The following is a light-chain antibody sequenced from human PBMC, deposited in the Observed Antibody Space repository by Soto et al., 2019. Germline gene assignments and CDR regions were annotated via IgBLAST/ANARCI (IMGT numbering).Light chain of an antibody. CDR2: EVT. CDR3: SSYTTSSTRV. J-gene: IGLJ1*01. V-gene: IGLV2-14*01. CDR1: SSDVGIYNY. Sequence: QSVLTQPASVSGSPGQSIAISRTGSSSDVGIYNYVSWYQQHPGKVPKLIIYEVTSRPSGVSNRFSGSKSGNTASLTISGLQAEDEADYYCSSYTTSSTRVFGTGTKVTVL.